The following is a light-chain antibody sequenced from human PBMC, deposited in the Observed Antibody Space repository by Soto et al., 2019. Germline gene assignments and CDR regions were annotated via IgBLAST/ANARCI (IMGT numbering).Light chain of an antibody. Sequence: ETVVTQSPANLSVSPGERVTLSCRASQSVSGKVAWYQQKPGQPPSLLIYAASTRATGIPARFSGSGSGTEFTLTITSLQSEDFAVYYCQQYANWPPVIFVGGTKVDIK. V-gene: IGKV3-15*01. CDR1: QSVSGK. CDR2: AAS. J-gene: IGKJ4*01. CDR3: QQYANWPPVI.